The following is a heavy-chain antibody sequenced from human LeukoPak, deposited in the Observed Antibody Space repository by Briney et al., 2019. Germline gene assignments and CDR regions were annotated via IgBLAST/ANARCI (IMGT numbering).Heavy chain of an antibody. Sequence: GGSLRLSCTASGFTFGDYAMSWFRQAPGKGLEWVGFIRSKAYGGTTEYAASVKGRFTISRDDSKSIAHLQMNGLKTEDTAMYYCTRPHFYDSIGYSVAYWGQGTLVTVSS. V-gene: IGHV3-49*03. CDR3: TRPHFYDSIGYSVAY. CDR1: GFTFGDYA. D-gene: IGHD3-22*01. J-gene: IGHJ4*02. CDR2: IRSKAYGGTT.